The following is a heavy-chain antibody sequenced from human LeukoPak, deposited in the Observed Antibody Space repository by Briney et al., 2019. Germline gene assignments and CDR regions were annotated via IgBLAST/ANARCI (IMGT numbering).Heavy chain of an antibody. Sequence: PGGSLRLSCAASGFTFSSYWMSWVRQAQGQGLEWVANIKQDGSEKYYVDSVKGRFTISRDNAKNSLYLQMNSLRAEDTAVYYCARGIGAMVILDYWGQGTLVTVSS. CDR3: ARGIGAMVILDY. D-gene: IGHD5-18*01. J-gene: IGHJ4*02. CDR1: GFTFSSYW. V-gene: IGHV3-7*01. CDR2: IKQDGSEK.